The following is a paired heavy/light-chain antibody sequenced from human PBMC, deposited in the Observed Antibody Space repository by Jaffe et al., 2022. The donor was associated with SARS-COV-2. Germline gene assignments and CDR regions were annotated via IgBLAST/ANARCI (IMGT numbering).Light chain of an antibody. Sequence: AIRMTQSPSSFSASTGDTITLTCRASQGISKYLAWYQQRPGKAPKLLIYRASSLQSGVSSRFSGSGSVTDFTLTISHVQSEDFATYYCQQYYTHPWTFGQGTKVEIK. J-gene: IGKJ1*01. CDR3: QQYYTHPWT. V-gene: IGKV1-8*01. CDR1: QGISKY. CDR2: RAS.
Heavy chain of an antibody. V-gene: IGHV3-48*01. CDR3: ARAARDYYDSGSYYEDYHYYYMDV. D-gene: IGHD3-10*01. J-gene: IGHJ6*03. Sequence: EEQLVESGGGLVQPGGSLRLSCAASGFTFSSYSMKWVRQAPGKGLEWVSYISSGSYTIYYADSVEGRFTISRDNAKNSLYLEMDSLRAEDTAIYYCARAARDYYDSGSYYEDYHYYYMDVWGKGTTVTVSS. CDR2: ISSGSYTI. CDR1: GFTFSSYS.